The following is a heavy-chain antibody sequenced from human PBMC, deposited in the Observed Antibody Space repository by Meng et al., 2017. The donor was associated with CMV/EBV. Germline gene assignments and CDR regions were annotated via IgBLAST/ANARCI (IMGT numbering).Heavy chain of an antibody. D-gene: IGHD2-21*02. CDR2: MYYHGNP. J-gene: IGHJ4*02. Sequence: TVSDGSIRRSFWSWIRQPPGKGLEWIGYMYYHGNPNYNPSLQSRVTISIDPSKNQFSLKLNSVTAADTAIYYCARGRDCGGDCFSFDFWGQGTLVTVSS. CDR3: ARGRDCGGDCFSFDF. V-gene: IGHV4-59*01. CDR1: DGSIRRSF.